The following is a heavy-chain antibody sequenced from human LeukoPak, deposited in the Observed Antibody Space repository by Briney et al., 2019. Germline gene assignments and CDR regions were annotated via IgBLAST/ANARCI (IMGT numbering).Heavy chain of an antibody. J-gene: IGHJ4*02. D-gene: IGHD5-18*01. CDR2: INHSGST. CDR1: GGSFSGYY. CDR3: AREGYSYGSLDY. V-gene: IGHV4-34*01. Sequence: SETLSLTCAVYGGSFSGYYWSWLRQPPGKGLEWIGEINHSGSTNYNPSLKSRVTISVDTSKNQFSLKLSSVTAADTAVYYCAREGYSYGSLDYWGQGTLVTVSS.